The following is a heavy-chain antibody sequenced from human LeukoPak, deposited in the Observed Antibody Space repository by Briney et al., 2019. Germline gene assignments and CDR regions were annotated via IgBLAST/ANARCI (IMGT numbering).Heavy chain of an antibody. Sequence: PSETLSLTCAVPGGSISSSSGNCWTWVRQPPGKGLEWIGEIYHSGSTNYNPSLKSRVIMLLDKSKNQFSLKLSSVTAADTAVYYCARNGGNSDFDYWGQGTLVTVSS. D-gene: IGHD4-23*01. V-gene: IGHV4-4*02. CDR3: ARNGGNSDFDY. J-gene: IGHJ4*02. CDR2: IYHSGST. CDR1: GGSISSSSGNC.